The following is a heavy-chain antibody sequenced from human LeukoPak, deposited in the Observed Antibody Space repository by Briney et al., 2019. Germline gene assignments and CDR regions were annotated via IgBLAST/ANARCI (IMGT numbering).Heavy chain of an antibody. CDR2: ISSSSTTI. V-gene: IGHV3-48*02. CDR1: GFTFSSFS. Sequence: GGSLRLSCTASGFTFSSFSMNWVRQAPGKGPEWVSYISSSSTTIYYADSVKGRFTISRDNAKNSLFLQMNSLRDEDTAVYYCARNSRLDVWGQGTTVTVSS. J-gene: IGHJ6*02. CDR3: ARNSRLDV. D-gene: IGHD5-12*01.